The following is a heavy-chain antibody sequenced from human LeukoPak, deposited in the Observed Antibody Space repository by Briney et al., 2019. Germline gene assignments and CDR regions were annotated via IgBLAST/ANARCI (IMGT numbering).Heavy chain of an antibody. V-gene: IGHV3-21*01. CDR3: AREYYDFWSGYRSYYMDV. D-gene: IGHD3-3*01. J-gene: IGHJ6*03. Sequence: GGSLRLSCAASGFTFSSYSMNWVRQAPGKGLEWVSSISSSSSYIYYADSVKGRFTISRDNAKNSLYLQMNSLRAEDTAVYYCAREYYDFWSGYRSYYMDVWGKGTTVTVSS. CDR2: ISSSSSYI. CDR1: GFTFSSYS.